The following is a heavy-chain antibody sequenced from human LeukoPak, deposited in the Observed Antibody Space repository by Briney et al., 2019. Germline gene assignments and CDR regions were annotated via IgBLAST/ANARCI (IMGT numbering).Heavy chain of an antibody. CDR2: IYHSGST. J-gene: IGHJ3*02. D-gene: IGHD3-22*01. Sequence: SETLSLTCTVSGGSISSSSYYWGWIRQPPGKGLEWIGSIYHSGSTYYNPSLKSRVTISVDTSKNQFSLKLSSVTAGDTAVYYCARDGDDSSGSDAFDIWGQGTMVTVSS. V-gene: IGHV4-39*07. CDR1: GGSISSSSYY. CDR3: ARDGDDSSGSDAFDI.